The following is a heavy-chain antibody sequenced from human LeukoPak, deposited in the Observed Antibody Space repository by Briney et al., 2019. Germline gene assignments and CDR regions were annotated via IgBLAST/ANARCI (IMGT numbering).Heavy chain of an antibody. V-gene: IGHV3-7*01. D-gene: IGHD6-13*01. CDR1: GFTLSNFW. CDR2: IEDDGNKK. J-gene: IGHJ4*02. Sequence: GESLRLSCATSGFTLSNFWMKWIRQAPGKGLEWVANIEDDGNKKNYVDSVKGRFTISRDNVKNSIYLQMNSLRADDTAVYYCARGRGIALWGQGTLVTVSS. CDR3: ARGRGIAL.